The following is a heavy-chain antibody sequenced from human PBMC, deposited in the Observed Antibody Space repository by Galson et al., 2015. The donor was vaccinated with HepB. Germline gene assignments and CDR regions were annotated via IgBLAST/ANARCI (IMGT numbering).Heavy chain of an antibody. J-gene: IGHJ6*02. D-gene: IGHD4-17*01. V-gene: IGHV3-33*01. CDR2: IWYDGSNK. Sequence: SLRLSCAASGFTFSSYGMHWVRQAPGKGLEWVAVIWYDGSNKYYADSVKGRFTISRDNSKNTLYLQMNSLRAEDTAVYYCARGGTVTMSLPRDLDSDYYYGMDVWGQGTTVTVSS. CDR1: GFTFSSYG. CDR3: ARGGTVTMSLPRDLDSDYYYGMDV.